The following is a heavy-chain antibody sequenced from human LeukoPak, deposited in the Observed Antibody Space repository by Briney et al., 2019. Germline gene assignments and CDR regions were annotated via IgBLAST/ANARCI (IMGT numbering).Heavy chain of an antibody. J-gene: IGHJ4*02. CDR3: ARDEITMIN. CDR2: INHSGST. Sequence: SETLSLTCAVYGGSFSGYYWSWIRQPPGKGLEWIGEINHSGSTNYNPSLKSRVTISVDTSKNQFSLKLSSVTAADTAVYYCARDEITMINWGQGTLVTVSS. D-gene: IGHD3-22*01. V-gene: IGHV4-34*01. CDR1: GGSFSGYY.